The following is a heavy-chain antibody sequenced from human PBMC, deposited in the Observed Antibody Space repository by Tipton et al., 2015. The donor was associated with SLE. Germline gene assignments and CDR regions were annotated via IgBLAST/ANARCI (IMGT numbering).Heavy chain of an antibody. Sequence: SLRLSCAASGFTFSNYEMNWVRQAPGKGLEWVSYISSTGSTISYADSVKGRFTISRDNAKNSLYLQMNSLRAEDTALYYCARDADPSNYGTFDIWGQGTMVAVSS. J-gene: IGHJ3*02. V-gene: IGHV3-48*03. CDR2: ISSTGSTI. D-gene: IGHD4-11*01. CDR1: GFTFSNYE. CDR3: ARDADPSNYGTFDI.